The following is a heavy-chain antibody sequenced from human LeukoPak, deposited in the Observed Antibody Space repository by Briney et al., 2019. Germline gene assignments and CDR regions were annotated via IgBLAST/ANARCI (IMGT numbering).Heavy chain of an antibody. CDR2: IYHSGIT. Sequence: SETLSLTCTVSGYSISSGYYWGWIRQPPGKGLEWIGSIYHSGITYYNPSLKSRVTISVDTSKNQFSLKLRSVTAADTAVYYCARLWFGGEDLIAYWGQGTLVTVSS. D-gene: IGHD3-10*01. J-gene: IGHJ4*02. CDR1: GYSISSGYY. CDR3: ARLWFGGEDLIAY. V-gene: IGHV4-38-2*02.